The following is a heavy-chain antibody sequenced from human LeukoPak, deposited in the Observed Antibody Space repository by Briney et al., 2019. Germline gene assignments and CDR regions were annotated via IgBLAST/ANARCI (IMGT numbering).Heavy chain of an antibody. D-gene: IGHD2-15*01. CDR2: VSYDGSNK. J-gene: IGHJ4*02. Sequence: GRSLRLSCAASGFTFSSYGMHWVRQAPGKGLEWVAVVSYDGSNKYYADSVKGRFTISRDNSKNTLYLQMNSLRAEDTAVYYCAKSGYCSGGSCYAFDYWGQGTLVTVSS. V-gene: IGHV3-30*18. CDR1: GFTFSSYG. CDR3: AKSGYCSGGSCYAFDY.